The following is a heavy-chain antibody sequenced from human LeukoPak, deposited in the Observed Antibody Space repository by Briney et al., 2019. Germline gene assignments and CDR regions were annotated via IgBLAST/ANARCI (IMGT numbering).Heavy chain of an antibody. D-gene: IGHD6-19*01. J-gene: IGHJ6*02. Sequence: ASVKVSCKASGYTFTGYYMHWVRQAPGQGLEWMGWINPNSGGTNYAQKFQGRVTMTRDTSISTAYMELSRLRSDDTAVYYCARATPASSGWSYYYCGMDVWGQGTTVTVSS. CDR2: INPNSGGT. V-gene: IGHV1-2*02. CDR3: ARATPASSGWSYYYCGMDV. CDR1: GYTFTGYY.